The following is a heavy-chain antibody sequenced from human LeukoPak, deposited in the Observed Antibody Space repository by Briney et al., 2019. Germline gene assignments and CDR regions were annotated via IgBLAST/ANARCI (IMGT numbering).Heavy chain of an antibody. Sequence: PSETLSLTCTVSGGSISSSTYYWGWIRQPPGKGLEWIGSIFYSGRTYYNPSLKCRVTISVDTSKNQFSLKLSSVTAADTAVYYCARSLSGRRPFDYWGQGTLVTVSS. CDR3: ARSLSGRRPFDY. CDR2: IFYSGRT. V-gene: IGHV4-39*07. CDR1: GGSISSSTYY. J-gene: IGHJ4*02. D-gene: IGHD1-26*01.